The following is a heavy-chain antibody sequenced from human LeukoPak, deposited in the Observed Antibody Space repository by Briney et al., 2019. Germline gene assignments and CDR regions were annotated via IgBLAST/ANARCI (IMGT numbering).Heavy chain of an antibody. V-gene: IGHV1-2*02. CDR3: ARVPDYYGSGSSSNWFDL. D-gene: IGHD3-10*01. Sequence: ASVKVSCKASGYTFTGYYMHWVRQAPGQGLEWMGWINPNSGGTNYAQKFQGRVTMTRDTSISTAYMELSRLRSDDTAVYYCARVPDYYGSGSSSNWFDLWGQGTLVTVSS. CDR1: GYTFTGYY. J-gene: IGHJ5*02. CDR2: INPNSGGT.